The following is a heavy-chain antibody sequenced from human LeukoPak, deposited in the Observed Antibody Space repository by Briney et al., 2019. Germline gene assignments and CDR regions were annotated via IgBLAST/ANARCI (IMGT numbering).Heavy chain of an antibody. Sequence: KPSETLSLTCTVSGGSISSSSYYWGWIRQPPGKGLEWIGRIYTSGSTNYNPSLKSRVTISVDTSKNQFSLKLSSVTAADTAVYYCARDTYSYGPGAWFDPWGQGTLVTVSS. J-gene: IGHJ5*02. CDR2: IYTSGST. CDR3: ARDTYSYGPGAWFDP. CDR1: GGSISSSSYY. D-gene: IGHD5-18*01. V-gene: IGHV4-61*02.